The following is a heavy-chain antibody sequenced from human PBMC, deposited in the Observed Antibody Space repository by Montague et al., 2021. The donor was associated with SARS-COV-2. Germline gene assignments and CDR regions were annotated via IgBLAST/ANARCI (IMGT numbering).Heavy chain of an antibody. CDR3: ARHPQH. J-gene: IGHJ4*02. V-gene: IGHV4-39*01. CDR1: GGSISNSVYY. CDR2: IYYTGST. Sequence: SETLSLTCTVSGGSISNSVYYWGWVRQPPGKGLEWIGSIYYTGSTYYNPSLKSRLTISVDTSEKQFSLNLRSMTAADAAVYYCARHPQHWGQGTLVTVSS.